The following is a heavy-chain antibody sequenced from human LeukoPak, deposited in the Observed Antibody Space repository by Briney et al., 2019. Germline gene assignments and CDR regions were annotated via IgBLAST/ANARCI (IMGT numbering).Heavy chain of an antibody. CDR2: ISGSGGST. V-gene: IGHV3-23*01. CDR3: AKAMDIVVVVAALDY. Sequence: GGSLRLSCAASGFTFNNAWMNWVRQAPGKGLEWVSAISGSGGSTYYADSVKGRFTISRDNSKNTLYLQMNSLRAEDTAVYYCAKAMDIVVVVAALDYWGQGTLVTVSS. D-gene: IGHD2-15*01. CDR1: GFTFNNAW. J-gene: IGHJ4*02.